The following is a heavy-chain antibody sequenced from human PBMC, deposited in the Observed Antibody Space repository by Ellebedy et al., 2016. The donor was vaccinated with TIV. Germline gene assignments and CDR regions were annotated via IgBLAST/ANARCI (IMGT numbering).Heavy chain of an antibody. D-gene: IGHD4-17*01. CDR1: GFIFSSYG. CDR3: AREAVTRNYYYGMDV. Sequence: GESLKISCAAPGFIFSSYGMHWVRQAPGKGLEWVAVIWHDGSNKYYADSVKGRFTISRDNSKNTLYLQMNSLRAEDTGIYYCAREAVTRNYYYGMDVWGQGTTFTVFS. J-gene: IGHJ6*02. CDR2: IWHDGSNK. V-gene: IGHV3-33*01.